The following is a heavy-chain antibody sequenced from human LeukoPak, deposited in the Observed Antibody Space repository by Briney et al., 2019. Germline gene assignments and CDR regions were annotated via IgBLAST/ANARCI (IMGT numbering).Heavy chain of an antibody. CDR3: ASGGGYSGYPTWFAP. V-gene: IGHV1-69*05. CDR2: VIPNFGTP. Sequence: SVKVSCKASGGNFNNYAISWLRQAPGQGLEWMGSVIPNFGTPNYAQKFQGRATITTDSSTTTPYLDLSSLKSDDTAVYYCASGGGYSGYPTWFAPWGQGTLVIV. CDR1: GGNFNNYA. J-gene: IGHJ5*02. D-gene: IGHD5-12*01.